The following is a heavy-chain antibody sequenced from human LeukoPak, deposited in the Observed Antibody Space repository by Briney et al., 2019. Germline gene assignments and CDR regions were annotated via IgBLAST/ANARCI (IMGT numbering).Heavy chain of an antibody. Sequence: ASVKVSCKASGYTFTGYYMHWVRQAPGQGLEWMGWINPNSGGTNYAQKFQGRVTMTRDTSTSTVYMELSSLRSEDTAVYYCARDLGGPGDYWGQGTLVTVSS. J-gene: IGHJ4*02. CDR3: ARDLGGPGDY. CDR2: INPNSGGT. CDR1: GYTFTGYY. D-gene: IGHD4-23*01. V-gene: IGHV1-2*02.